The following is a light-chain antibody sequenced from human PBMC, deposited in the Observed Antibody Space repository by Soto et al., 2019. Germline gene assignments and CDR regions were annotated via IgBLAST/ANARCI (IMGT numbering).Light chain of an antibody. CDR1: QSVLYSSNNKNY. CDR3: QQYYPTPPT. V-gene: IGKV4-1*01. Sequence: DIVMTQSPDSLAVSLGERATINCKSSQSVLYSSNNKNYLAWYQQKPGQPPKLLIYWASTRESGVPDRFSGSGSGTDFTLTISSLQAEDVAVYYCQQYYPTPPTFGQGNKVEIK. J-gene: IGKJ1*01. CDR2: WAS.